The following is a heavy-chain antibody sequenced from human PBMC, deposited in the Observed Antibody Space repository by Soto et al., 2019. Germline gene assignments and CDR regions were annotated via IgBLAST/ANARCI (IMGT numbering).Heavy chain of an antibody. V-gene: IGHV3-30-3*01. D-gene: IGHD6-19*01. CDR2: ISYDGSNK. CDR1: GFTFSSYA. J-gene: IGHJ4*02. CDR3: ARESRPVADTFHY. Sequence: QVQLVESGGGVVQPGRSLRLSCAASGFTFSSYAMHWVRQAPGKGLEWVAVISYDGSNKYYADSVKGRFTISRDNSKNTLYLQMNSLRAEDTAVYYCARESRPVADTFHYWGQGTLVTASS.